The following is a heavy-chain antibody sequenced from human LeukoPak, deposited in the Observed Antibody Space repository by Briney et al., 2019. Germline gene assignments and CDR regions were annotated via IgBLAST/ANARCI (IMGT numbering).Heavy chain of an antibody. CDR3: ARHGGPYFEVAL. V-gene: IGHV4-39*01. Sequence: PSETLSLTCTVSGGSISSSSYYWGWIRQPPGKGLGWIGSIYYSGSTYYNPSLKSRVTISVDTSKNQFSLKLSSVTAADTAVYYCARHGGPYFEVALWGQGTLVTVSS. CDR1: GGSISSSSYY. D-gene: IGHD3-3*01. J-gene: IGHJ4*02. CDR2: IYYSGST.